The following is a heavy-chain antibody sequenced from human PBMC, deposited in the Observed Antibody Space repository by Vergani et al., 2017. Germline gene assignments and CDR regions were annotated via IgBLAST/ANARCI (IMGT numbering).Heavy chain of an antibody. J-gene: IGHJ6*02. CDR3: ARGYGNIVVVPAAPETLYYYGMDV. D-gene: IGHD2-2*01. V-gene: IGHV3-11*01. Sequence: QVQLVESGGGLVKPGGSLRLSCAASGFTFSDYYMSWIRQAPGKGLEWVSYISSSGSTIYYADSVKGRFTITRDNAKNSLYLQMNSLGAEDTAVYYCARGYGNIVVVPAAPETLYYYGMDVWGQGTTVTVSS. CDR2: ISSSGSTI. CDR1: GFTFSDYY.